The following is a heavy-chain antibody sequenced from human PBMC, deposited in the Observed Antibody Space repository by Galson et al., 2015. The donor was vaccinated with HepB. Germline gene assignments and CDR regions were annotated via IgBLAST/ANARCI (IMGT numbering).Heavy chain of an antibody. J-gene: IGHJ4*02. D-gene: IGHD6-19*01. Sequence: SVKVSCKASGYTFTGYYMHWVRQAPGQGLEWMGWINPNSGGTNYSQKFQGWVTMTGDTSISTAYMELSRLRSDDTAVYYCARGLQQWQWTPLIDWGQGTLVTVSS. V-gene: IGHV1-2*04. CDR3: ARGLQQWQWTPLID. CDR1: GYTFTGYY. CDR2: INPNSGGT.